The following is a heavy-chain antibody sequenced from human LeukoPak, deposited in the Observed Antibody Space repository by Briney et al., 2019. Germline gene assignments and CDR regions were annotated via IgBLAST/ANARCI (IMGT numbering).Heavy chain of an antibody. J-gene: IGHJ6*03. Sequence: PSETLSLTCTVSRGSISSSSYFWGWIRQPPGKGLEWIGTINYSRSPYYNPSLRSRVTISLDTSKNQFSLKLSSVTAADTAMYYCAREKIGTGTILGKDYYYMDVWGKGTTVTISS. CDR1: RGSISSSSYF. CDR3: AREKIGTGTILGKDYYYMDV. V-gene: IGHV4-39*07. CDR2: INYSRSP. D-gene: IGHD1-1*01.